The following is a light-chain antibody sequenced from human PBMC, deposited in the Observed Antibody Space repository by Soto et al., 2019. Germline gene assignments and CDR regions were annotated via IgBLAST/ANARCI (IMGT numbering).Light chain of an antibody. CDR1: SSDVGGYNY. CDR2: DVS. J-gene: IGLJ1*01. Sequence: QSALTQPASVSGSPRQSITISCTGTSSDVGGYNYVSWYRQHPGKAPKLMIYDVSNRPSGVSNRFSGSKSGNTASLTISGLQAEDEADYYCSSYTSSSTLYVFGTGTKLTVL. CDR3: SSYTSSSTLYV. V-gene: IGLV2-14*01.